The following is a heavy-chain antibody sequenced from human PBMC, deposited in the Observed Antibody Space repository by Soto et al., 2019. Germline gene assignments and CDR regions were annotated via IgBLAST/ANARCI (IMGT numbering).Heavy chain of an antibody. J-gene: IGHJ6*02. D-gene: IGHD3-3*01. V-gene: IGHV5-51*07. CDR3: ARQDFGVVTTRYYGMDV. Sequence: GESLKFSCKGSGYSFTSYWIGWVHQMPGKGLEWMGIIYPGDSDTRYSPSFQGQVTISADKSISTAYLQWSSLKASDTAMYYCARQDFGVVTTRYYGMDVWGQGTTATVSS. CDR2: IYPGDSDT. CDR1: GYSFTSYW.